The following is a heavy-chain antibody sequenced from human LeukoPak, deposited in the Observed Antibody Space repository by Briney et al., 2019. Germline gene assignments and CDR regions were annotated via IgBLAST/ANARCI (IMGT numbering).Heavy chain of an antibody. CDR2: IHNSGTT. V-gene: IGHV4-34*01. CDR3: ARSYYYNLGSFPFDF. J-gene: IGHJ4*02. Sequence: SETLSLTCAVSGGPFSGYFWSWIRQPPGKGLEWIGEIHNSGTTNYNPSLNSRVTISEDTSKNQIYLNLRSVTAADTAVYYCARSYYYNLGSFPFDFWGQGTLVTVSS. CDR1: GGPFSGYF. D-gene: IGHD3-10*01.